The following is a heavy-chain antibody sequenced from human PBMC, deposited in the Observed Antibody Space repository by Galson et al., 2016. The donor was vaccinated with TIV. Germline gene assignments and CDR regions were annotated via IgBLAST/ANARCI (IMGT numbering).Heavy chain of an antibody. D-gene: IGHD3-10*01. J-gene: IGHJ4*02. CDR3: ARTTWFGELAFDS. V-gene: IGHV4-30-4*08. Sequence: TLSLTCTVSGGAISSGDHYWAWVRQPPGKGLECIGYVHYSGNTDYNPSLRSLRTISVDTSKHQFPLNLRSVTAADTAMYFCARTTWFGELAFDSWGQGTLVTVSS. CDR1: GGAISSGDHY. CDR2: VHYSGNT.